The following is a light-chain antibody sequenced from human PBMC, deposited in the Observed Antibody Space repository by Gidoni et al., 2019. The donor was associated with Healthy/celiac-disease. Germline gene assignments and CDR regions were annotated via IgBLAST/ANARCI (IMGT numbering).Light chain of an antibody. CDR2: GAS. CDR1: QSVSSN. CDR3: QQYNNWPRT. J-gene: IGKJ2*01. Sequence: EIVMKQSPATLSVSPGERATLSCRASQSVSSNLAWYQQKPGQAPRLLIYGASTRATGIPARFSGSGSGTEFTLTISSLQSEDFAVYYCQQYNNWPRTFXQXTKLEIK. V-gene: IGKV3-15*01.